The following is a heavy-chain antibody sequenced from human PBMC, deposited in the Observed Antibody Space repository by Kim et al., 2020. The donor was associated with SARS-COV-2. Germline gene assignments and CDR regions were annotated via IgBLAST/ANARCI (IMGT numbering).Heavy chain of an antibody. J-gene: IGHJ5*02. D-gene: IGHD6-6*01. Sequence: GGSLRLSCAASGFTFNSFGMHWVRQAPGEGLEWVAATTDDGNKKYYADSVKGRFTISRDNSKNTLYLQMNSLIPEDTAVYYCAKGRVYGSSGGLDPWGQGTVVTVSS. CDR1: GFTFNSFG. V-gene: IGHV3-30*18. CDR3: AKGRVYGSSGGLDP. CDR2: TTDDGNKK.